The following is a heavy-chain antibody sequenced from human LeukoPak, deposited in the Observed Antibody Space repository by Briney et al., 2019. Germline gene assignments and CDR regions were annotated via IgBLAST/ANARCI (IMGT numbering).Heavy chain of an antibody. CDR1: GFTFSSYA. J-gene: IGHJ3*02. V-gene: IGHV3-30-3*01. D-gene: IGHD6-19*01. CDR2: ISYDGSNK. CDR3: ATQGLAGENDAFDI. Sequence: GGSLRLSCAASGFTFSSYAMHWVRQAPGKGLEWVAVISYDGSNKYYADSVKGRFTISRDNSKNTLYLQMNSLRAEDTAVYYCATQGLAGENDAFDIWGQGTMVTVSS.